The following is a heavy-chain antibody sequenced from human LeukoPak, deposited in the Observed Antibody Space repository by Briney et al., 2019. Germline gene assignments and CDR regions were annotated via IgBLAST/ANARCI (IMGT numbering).Heavy chain of an antibody. D-gene: IGHD6-19*01. J-gene: IGHJ4*02. CDR2: INHSGST. CDR1: GGSFSGYY. V-gene: IGHV4-34*01. Sequence: SETLSLTCAVYGGSFSGYYWSWIRQPPGKGLEWIGEINHSGSTNYSPSLKSRVTISVDTSKNQFSLKLSSVTAADTAVYYCARDLPLAVAGTLDYWGQGTLVTVSS. CDR3: ARDLPLAVAGTLDY.